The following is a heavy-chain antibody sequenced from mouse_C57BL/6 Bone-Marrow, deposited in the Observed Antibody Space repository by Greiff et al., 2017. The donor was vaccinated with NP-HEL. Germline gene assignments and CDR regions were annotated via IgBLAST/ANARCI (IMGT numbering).Heavy chain of an antibody. J-gene: IGHJ3*01. CDR2: ISSGSSTI. Sequence: EVHLVESGGGLVKPGGSLKLSCAASGFTFSDYGMHWVRQAPETGLEWVAYISSGSSTIYYADTVKGRFTISRDNAKNTLFLQMTSLRSEDTAMYYCARTLYWSWFAYWGQGTLVTVSA. V-gene: IGHV5-17*01. D-gene: IGHD2-1*01. CDR1: GFTFSDYG. CDR3: ARTLYWSWFAY.